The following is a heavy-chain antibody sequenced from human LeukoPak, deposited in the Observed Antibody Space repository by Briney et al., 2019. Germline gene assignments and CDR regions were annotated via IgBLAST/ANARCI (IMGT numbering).Heavy chain of an antibody. V-gene: IGHV4-4*07. CDR1: GGSLSSSY. CDR3: ARGWIDGLDY. CDR2: VYTTGST. J-gene: IGHJ4*02. Sequence: PSETLSLTSTLSGGSLSSSYWSCIRHPPGKGLEWIGRVYTTGSTNYNPSLKSRVTMSVDTSKNQFSLKLSSVTAADTAVYYCARGWIDGLDYWGQGTLVTVSS. D-gene: IGHD2-2*03.